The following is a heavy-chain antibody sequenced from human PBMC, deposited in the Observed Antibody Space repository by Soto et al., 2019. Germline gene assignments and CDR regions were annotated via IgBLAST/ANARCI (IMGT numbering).Heavy chain of an antibody. Sequence: EVQLVESGGGLVEPGGSLRLSCAASGFTVSNAWMSWVRQAPGKGLEWVGRIKSRSDGGTADFPAPVKGRFSISRDDSENTLYLQVNSLEAEYTAVYYCTTEMRHSSGWYGAFDIWGQGTTVTVSS. J-gene: IGHJ3*02. V-gene: IGHV3-15*01. CDR1: GFTVSNAW. D-gene: IGHD6-19*01. CDR3: TTEMRHSSGWYGAFDI. CDR2: IKSRSDGGTA.